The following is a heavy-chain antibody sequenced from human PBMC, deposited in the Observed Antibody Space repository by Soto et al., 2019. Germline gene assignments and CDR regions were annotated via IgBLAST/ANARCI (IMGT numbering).Heavy chain of an antibody. CDR3: AKGRSIAVPEGS. J-gene: IGHJ5*02. D-gene: IGHD6-19*01. CDR1: GFIFTNYG. V-gene: IGHV1-18*01. CDR2: VSAANGYT. Sequence: QVQLVQSGPGMKKPGASVKVSCKGSGFIFTNYGFNWVRQAPGQGLEWVGWVSAANGYTRPAQKFQDRLIMTTDSSTNTASLELRGLGPDDTALYYCAKGRSIAVPEGSWGQGTLVTVSS.